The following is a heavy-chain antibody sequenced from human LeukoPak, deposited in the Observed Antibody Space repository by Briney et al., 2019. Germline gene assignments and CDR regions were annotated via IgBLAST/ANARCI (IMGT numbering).Heavy chain of an antibody. CDR1: GFTFSSYA. D-gene: IGHD6-19*01. J-gene: IGHJ4*02. V-gene: IGHV3-64*01. Sequence: GGSLRLSCAASGFTFSSYAMHWVRQAPGKGLEYVSAISSNGGSTYYANSVKGRFTISRDNFKNTLYLQMGSLRAEDMAVYYCARGEQWLDYWGQGTLVTVSS. CDR3: ARGEQWLDY. CDR2: ISSNGGST.